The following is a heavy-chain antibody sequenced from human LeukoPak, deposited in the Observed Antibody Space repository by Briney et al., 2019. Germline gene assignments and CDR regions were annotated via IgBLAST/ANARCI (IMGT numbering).Heavy chain of an antibody. J-gene: IGHJ4*02. CDR2: IIPIFGTA. Sequence: SVTVSCKASGGTFSSYAISWVRQAPGQGLEWLGGIIPIFGTANYAQKFQGRVTITADESTSTAYMELSSLRSEDTAVYYCARPPEYSSGWYPLDYWGQGTLVTVSS. CDR3: ARPPEYSSGWYPLDY. CDR1: GGTFSSYA. V-gene: IGHV1-69*01. D-gene: IGHD6-19*01.